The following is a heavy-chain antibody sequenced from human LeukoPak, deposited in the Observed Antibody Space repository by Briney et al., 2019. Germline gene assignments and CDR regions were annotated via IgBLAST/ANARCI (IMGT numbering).Heavy chain of an antibody. Sequence: PGGSLRLSCAASGFTLSTYWMSWVRQAPGKGLEWVANIKQDGSEKYYVDSVKGRFTISRDNAKNSLYLQMNSQRAEDTAVYYCARDLDRTGGMDVWGQGTTVTVSS. CDR2: IKQDGSEK. D-gene: IGHD2-2*03. CDR3: ARDLDRTGGMDV. V-gene: IGHV3-7*01. J-gene: IGHJ6*02. CDR1: GFTLSTYW.